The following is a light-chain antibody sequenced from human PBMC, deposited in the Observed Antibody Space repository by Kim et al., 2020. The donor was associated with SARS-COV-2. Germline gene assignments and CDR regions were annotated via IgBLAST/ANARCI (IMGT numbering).Light chain of an antibody. CDR3: AAWDDSLRGRV. V-gene: IGLV1-47*02. CDR1: SSHIGSNR. J-gene: IGLJ6*01. CDR2: SNE. Sequence: GQGVTISFSGHSSHIGSNRVYWYQQFPGTAPKVLVYSNEQRPTVVPDRFSDSKSGTSASLAISGLRSEDVADYYCAAWDDSLRGRVFGGGTKVTVL.